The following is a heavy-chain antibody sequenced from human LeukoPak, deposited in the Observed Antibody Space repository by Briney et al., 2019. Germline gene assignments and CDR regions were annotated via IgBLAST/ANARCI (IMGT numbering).Heavy chain of an antibody. V-gene: IGHV1-8*01. CDR3: ARGRNSGYDYRY. D-gene: IGHD5-12*01. CDR1: GYTFTSYD. CDR2: MNPNSGNT. Sequence: ASVKVSCKASGYTFTSYDINWVRQATGQGLEWMGWMNPNSGNTGYAQKFQGRVTMTRNTSISTAYMELSSLRSEDTAVCYCARGRNSGYDYRYWGQGTLVTVSS. J-gene: IGHJ4*02.